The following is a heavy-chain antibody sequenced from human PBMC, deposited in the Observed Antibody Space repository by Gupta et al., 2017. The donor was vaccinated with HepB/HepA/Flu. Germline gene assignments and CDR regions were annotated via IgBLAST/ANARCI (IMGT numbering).Heavy chain of an antibody. V-gene: IGHV3-30*14. CDR2: ISYDGSIQ. CDR3: VRTRGSYYHDF. D-gene: IGHD1-26*01. CDR1: TITFSDYA. J-gene: IGHJ4*02. Sequence: QVQLVESGGGVVQPGGSLRLSCAASTITFSDYAMCWVRPAPGKGLEWGAVISYDGSIQNYAGAVKGRFTISRDNSRYTLYLIMNSLRSDDTALYYCVRTRGSYYHDFWGQGTLVSVSS.